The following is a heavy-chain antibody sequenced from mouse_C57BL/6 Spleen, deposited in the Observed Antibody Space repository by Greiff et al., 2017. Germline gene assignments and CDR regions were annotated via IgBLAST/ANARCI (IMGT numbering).Heavy chain of an antibody. J-gene: IGHJ4*01. CDR2: INPGSGGT. Sequence: VKLMESGAELVRPGTSVKVSCKASGYAFTNYLIEWVKQRPGQGLEWIGVINPGSGGTNYNEKFKGKATLTADKSSSTAYMQLSSLTSEDSAVYFCARRDDAMDYWGQGTSVTVSS. V-gene: IGHV1-54*01. CDR3: ARRDDAMDY. CDR1: GYAFTNYL.